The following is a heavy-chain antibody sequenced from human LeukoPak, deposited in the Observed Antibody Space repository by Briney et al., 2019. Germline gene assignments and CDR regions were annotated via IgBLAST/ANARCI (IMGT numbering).Heavy chain of an antibody. CDR1: GFTFSSHA. V-gene: IGHV3-30-3*01. Sequence: GGSLRLSCAASGFTFSSHAMHWVRQAPGKGLGWVAAISYDGNNDYYADSVKGRFTISRDNSRNTLYLQMNSLRAEDTAVYYCARDARTTVTLLDYWGQGTLVTVSS. J-gene: IGHJ4*02. CDR2: ISYDGNND. CDR3: ARDARTTVTLLDY. D-gene: IGHD4-17*01.